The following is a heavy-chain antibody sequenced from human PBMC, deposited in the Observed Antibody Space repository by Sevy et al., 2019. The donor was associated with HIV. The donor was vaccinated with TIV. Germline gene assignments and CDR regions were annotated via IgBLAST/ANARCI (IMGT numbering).Heavy chain of an antibody. CDR1: GFTFRSHS. Sequence: GGSLRLSCAASGFTFRSHSMNWVRQAPGKGLEWISYISSSSSVMYYADSVKGRFTISRDNAKNPLYLQTNSLRDEDTAIYYCAREGGATDFDYWGQGTLVTVSS. J-gene: IGHJ4*02. D-gene: IGHD1-26*01. CDR2: ISSSSSVM. V-gene: IGHV3-48*02. CDR3: AREGGATDFDY.